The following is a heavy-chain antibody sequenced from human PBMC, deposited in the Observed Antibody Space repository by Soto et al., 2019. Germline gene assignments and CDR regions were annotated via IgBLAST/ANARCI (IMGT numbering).Heavy chain of an antibody. D-gene: IGHD4-17*01. CDR2: INPNSGGT. CDR1: GYTFTGYY. J-gene: IGHJ1*01. V-gene: IGHV1-2*04. Sequence: ASVKVSCKASGYTFTGYYMHWVRQAPGQGLEWMGWINPNSGGTNYAQKFQGWVTMTRDTSISTAYMELSRLRSDDTAVYYCARGPLRPTSGGFQHWGQGTLVIVSS. CDR3: ARGPLRPTSGGFQH.